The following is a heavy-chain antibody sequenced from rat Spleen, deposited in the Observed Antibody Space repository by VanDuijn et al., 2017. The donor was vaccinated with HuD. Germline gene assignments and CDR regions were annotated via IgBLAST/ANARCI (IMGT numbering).Heavy chain of an antibody. Sequence: EVQLVESGGGLVQPGRSLKLSCAASGFTFSSFVMAWVRQAPKKGLEWVASITSGGSNTYYPDSVKGRFTISRDNAKSTLYLQMDSLRSEDTATYYCVRHDDTLGTRAYFDYWGQGVMVTVSS. CDR3: VRHDDTLGTRAYFDY. V-gene: IGHV5-25*01. D-gene: IGHD1-5*01. J-gene: IGHJ2*01. CDR2: ITSGGSNT. CDR1: GFTFSSFV.